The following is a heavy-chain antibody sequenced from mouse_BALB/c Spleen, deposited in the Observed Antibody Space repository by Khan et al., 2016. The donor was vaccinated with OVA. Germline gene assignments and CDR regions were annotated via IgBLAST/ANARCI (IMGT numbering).Heavy chain of an antibody. D-gene: IGHD2-1*01. CDR3: ARSGYGNPFAY. CDR2: INPNNGDS. J-gene: IGHJ3*01. Sequence: QVQLKQSGAELVKPGTSVKISCKASGYTFTSYYMYWVKQRPGQGLEWIGGINPNNGDSNFNEKFKSKATLTVDKSSSTAYMQLDILTSEDSAVYYCARSGYGNPFAYWGQGTLVTVSA. V-gene: IGHV1S81*02. CDR1: GYTFTSYY.